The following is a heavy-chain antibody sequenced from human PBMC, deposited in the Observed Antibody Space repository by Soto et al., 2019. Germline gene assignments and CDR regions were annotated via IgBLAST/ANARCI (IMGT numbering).Heavy chain of an antibody. D-gene: IGHD4-17*01. V-gene: IGHV4-59*08. CDR3: VRQGIDYLHGLVDV. CDR2: VYYTGDT. CDR1: SGPDRSHN. Sequence: QVQLQQSGPRLVKPSETLSLTCTVSSGPDRSHNWGWIRQPPGRGLEWIGYVYYTGDTAYNPSLRSRVSTSADTSTNDTSLTLSSMTAADTAVYYCVRQGIDYLHGLVDVWGQGTTVSVSS. J-gene: IGHJ6*02.